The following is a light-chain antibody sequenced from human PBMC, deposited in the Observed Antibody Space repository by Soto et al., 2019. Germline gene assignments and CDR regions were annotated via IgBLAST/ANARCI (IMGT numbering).Light chain of an antibody. J-gene: IGKJ2*01. Sequence: EIVLSQSPGTLSLSPGEGATLSCRASQRVSASYLAWYQQKPGQSPRLLIYDASSRATGIPDRFSGNGSGTDFTLTINSLEPEDFAVYFCQQYGGSPPGYVFGQGTKLEIK. CDR1: QRVSASY. CDR2: DAS. CDR3: QQYGGSPPGYV. V-gene: IGKV3-20*01.